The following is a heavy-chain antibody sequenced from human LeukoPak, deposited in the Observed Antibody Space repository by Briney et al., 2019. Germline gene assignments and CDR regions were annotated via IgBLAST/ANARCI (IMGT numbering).Heavy chain of an antibody. D-gene: IGHD3/OR15-3a*01. CDR1: GGTFSSYA. J-gene: IGHJ3*02. CDR3: AGAPPGLVLAFDI. V-gene: IGHV1-69*04. CDR2: IIPIFGMA. Sequence: VASVKVSCKASGGTFSSYAISWVRQAPGQGLEWMGRIIPIFGMANYAQKFQGRVTITADKSTSTAYMELSSLRSEDTAVYYCAGAPPGLVLAFDIWGQGTMVTVSS.